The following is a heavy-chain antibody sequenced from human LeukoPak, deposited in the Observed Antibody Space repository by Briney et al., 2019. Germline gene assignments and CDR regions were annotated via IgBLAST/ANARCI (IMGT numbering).Heavy chain of an antibody. CDR1: GFTVSSNY. V-gene: IGHV3-66*01. D-gene: IGHD3-10*01. CDR2: IYSGGNT. Sequence: GGSLRLSCAASGFTVSSNYMNWVRQAPGKGLECVSVIYSGGNTYYADSVNGRFTISRDSSKNTLYLHMNSLRAEDTAVYYCARTSGAQRFDYFDYWGRGTLVTVSS. CDR3: ARTSGAQRFDYFDY. J-gene: IGHJ4*02.